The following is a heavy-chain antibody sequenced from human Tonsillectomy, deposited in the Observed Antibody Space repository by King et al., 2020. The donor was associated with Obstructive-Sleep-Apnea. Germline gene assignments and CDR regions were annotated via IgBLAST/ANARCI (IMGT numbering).Heavy chain of an antibody. J-gene: IGHJ4*02. Sequence: DVQLVESGGGLVKPGGSLRLSCAASGFTFSSYSMNWVRQAPGKGLEWVSSISSSSSYIYYADSVKGRFTISRDNAKNSLYLQMNSLRAEDTAVYYCARDPSDHVYFDYWGQGTLVTVSS. V-gene: IGHV3-21*01. CDR2: ISSSSSYI. D-gene: IGHD1-14*01. CDR3: ARDPSDHVYFDY. CDR1: GFTFSSYS.